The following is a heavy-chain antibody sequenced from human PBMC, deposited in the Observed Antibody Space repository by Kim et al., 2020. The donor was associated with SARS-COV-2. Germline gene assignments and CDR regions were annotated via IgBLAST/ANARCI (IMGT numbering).Heavy chain of an antibody. J-gene: IGHJ6*02. CDR3: ARDQGYGYGYYYGMDV. D-gene: IGHD5-18*01. Sequence: GGSLRLSCAASGFTVSSNYMSWVRQAPGTGLEWVSVIYSGGSTYYADSVKGRFTISRHNSKNTLYLQMNSLRAEDTAVYYCARDQGYGYGYYYGMDVWGQGTTVTVSS. CDR2: IYSGGST. V-gene: IGHV3-53*04. CDR1: GFTVSSNY.